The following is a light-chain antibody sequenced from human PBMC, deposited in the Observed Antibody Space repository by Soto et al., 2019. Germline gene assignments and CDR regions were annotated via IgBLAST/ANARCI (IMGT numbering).Light chain of an antibody. J-gene: IGLJ1*01. CDR3: SSYTSDSSYV. Sequence: QSVLTQPASVSGSPGQSITISCTGTSSDVGLYDYVSWYQQHPGKAPQLMIYAVSNRPSGVSNRFSASKSGNTASLFISGLQAEDEADYDCSSYTSDSSYVCGSGTKVTVL. V-gene: IGLV2-14*01. CDR1: SSDVGLYDY. CDR2: AVS.